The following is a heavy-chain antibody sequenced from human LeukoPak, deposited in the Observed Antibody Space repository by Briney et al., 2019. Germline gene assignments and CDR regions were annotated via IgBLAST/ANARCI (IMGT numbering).Heavy chain of an antibody. V-gene: IGHV1-69*05. Sequence: WASVKVSCKASGGTFSSYAISWVRQAPGQGLEWMGGIIPIFGTANYAQKFQGRVTITTDESTSTAYMELSSLRSEDTAVYYCASAWLPNPTDWYFDLWGRGTLVTVSS. CDR2: IIPIFGTA. CDR1: GGTFSSYA. J-gene: IGHJ2*01. D-gene: IGHD5-12*01. CDR3: ASAWLPNPTDWYFDL.